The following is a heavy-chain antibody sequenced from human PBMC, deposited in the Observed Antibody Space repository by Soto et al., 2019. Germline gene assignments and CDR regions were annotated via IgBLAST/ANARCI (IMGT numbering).Heavy chain of an antibody. CDR3: ARDRGSCYEFAFDI. J-gene: IGHJ3*02. CDR1: GFTFSSYG. CDR2: IWYDGSNK. D-gene: IGHD2-15*01. Sequence: QVQLVESGGGVVQPGRSLRLSCAASGFTFSSYGMHWVRQAPGKGLEWVAVIWYDGSNKYYADSVKGRFTISRDNSKNTLYLQMNSLRAEDTAVYYCARDRGSCYEFAFDIWGQGTMVTVSS. V-gene: IGHV3-33*01.